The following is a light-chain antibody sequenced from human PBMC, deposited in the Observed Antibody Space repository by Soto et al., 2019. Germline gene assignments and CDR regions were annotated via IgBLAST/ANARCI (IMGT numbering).Light chain of an antibody. CDR2: DVS. CDR3: CSYAGSVV. V-gene: IGLV2-11*01. J-gene: IGLJ2*01. CDR1: SSDVGGYNY. Sequence: QSVLTQPRSVSGSPGQSVTISCTGTSSDVGGYNYVSWYQQHPGKAPKLMIYDVSKRPSGVPDRFSGSKSGNTASLTISGLQAEDEADYYRCSYAGSVVFGGGTKLTVL.